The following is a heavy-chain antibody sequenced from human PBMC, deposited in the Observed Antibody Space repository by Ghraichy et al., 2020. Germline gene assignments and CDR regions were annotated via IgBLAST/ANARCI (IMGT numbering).Heavy chain of an antibody. Sequence: SQTLSLTCTVSGGSISSSSYYWGWIRQPPGKGLEWIGSIYYSGSTYYNPSLKSRVTISVDTSKNQFSLKLSSVTAADTAVYYCARHSGLRGGGATKQFDYWGQGTLVTVSS. V-gene: IGHV4-39*01. J-gene: IGHJ4*02. CDR3: ARHSGLRGGGATKQFDY. CDR1: GGSISSSSYY. D-gene: IGHD1-26*01. CDR2: IYYSGST.